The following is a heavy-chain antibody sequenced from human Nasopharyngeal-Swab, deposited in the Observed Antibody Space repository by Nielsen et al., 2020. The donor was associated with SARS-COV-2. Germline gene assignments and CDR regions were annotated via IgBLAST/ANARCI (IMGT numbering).Heavy chain of an antibody. CDR3: VKAFNWNDAFDS. CDR2: IWFDGRSD. Sequence: VRQAPGKGLEWVAVIWFDGRSDYYADSVKGRFTVSRDNSRNRLYLQMDSLRAEDSAVYYCVKAFNWNDAFDSCGQGTLVTVSS. V-gene: IGHV3-33*06. J-gene: IGHJ4*02. D-gene: IGHD1-1*01.